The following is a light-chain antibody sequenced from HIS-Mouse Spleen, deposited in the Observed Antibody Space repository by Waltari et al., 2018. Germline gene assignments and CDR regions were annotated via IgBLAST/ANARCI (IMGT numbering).Light chain of an antibody. V-gene: IGKV3-20*01. CDR3: QQYGSSPPYT. Sequence: EIVLTQSPGTLSLSPGERATLSCRASLSVSSSYLAWYQQKPGQAPRLLIYGASSRATGIPDRFSGSGSGTDFTLTISRLEPEDFAVYYWQQYGSSPPYTFGQGTKLEIK. CDR1: LSVSSSY. J-gene: IGKJ2*01. CDR2: GAS.